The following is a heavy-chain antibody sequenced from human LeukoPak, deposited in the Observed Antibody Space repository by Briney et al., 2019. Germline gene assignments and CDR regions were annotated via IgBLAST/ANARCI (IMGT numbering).Heavy chain of an antibody. J-gene: IGHJ4*02. Sequence: GGSLRLSCAASGFTFSSYSMNWVRQAPGKGLEWVANVKQNGDEKSYGDSVKGRFTISRDNAQNSVYLQMNSLRPEDTAVYYCADPGAGYWGQGTLVTVSS. CDR2: VKQNGDEK. V-gene: IGHV3-7*01. CDR3: ADPGAGY. D-gene: IGHD4-17*01. CDR1: GFTFSSYS.